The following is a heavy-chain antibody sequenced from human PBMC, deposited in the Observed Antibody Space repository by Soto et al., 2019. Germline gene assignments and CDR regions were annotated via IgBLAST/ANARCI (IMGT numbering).Heavy chain of an antibody. CDR1: GFTFSSYG. CDR3: AKDLWALAYDFDY. CDR2: ISYDGSNK. D-gene: IGHD1-26*01. V-gene: IGHV3-30*18. Sequence: QVQLVESGGGVVQPGRSLRLSCAASGFTFSSYGMHWVRQAPGKGLEWVAVISYDGSNKYYAVSVKGRFTISRDNSKNTLYLEMNSLRAEDTAVYYCAKDLWALAYDFDYWGQGTLVTVSS. J-gene: IGHJ4*02.